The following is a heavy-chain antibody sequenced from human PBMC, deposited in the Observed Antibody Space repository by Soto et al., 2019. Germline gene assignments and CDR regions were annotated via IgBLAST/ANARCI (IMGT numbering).Heavy chain of an antibody. V-gene: IGHV4-34*01. J-gene: IGHJ4*02. D-gene: IGHD6-19*01. CDR3: ARGNVRIAVAPYFDY. CDR2: INHSGST. CDR1: GGSFSGYY. Sequence: LSLTCAVYGGSFSGYYWSWIRQPPGKGLEWIGEINHSGSTNYNPSLKSRVTISVDTSKNQFSLKLSSVTAADTAVYYCARGNVRIAVAPYFDYWGQGTLVTVSS.